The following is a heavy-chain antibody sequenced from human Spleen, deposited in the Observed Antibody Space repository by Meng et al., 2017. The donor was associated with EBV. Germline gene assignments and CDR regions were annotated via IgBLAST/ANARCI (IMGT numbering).Heavy chain of an antibody. CDR1: GYTFNCG. CDR3: ERDAYSSSLDYNLEH. V-gene: IGHV1-18*01. J-gene: IGHJ1*01. Sequence: QVQLVQFGAEVKKPGASVKVSCKASGYTFNCGISWVRQAPGQGLEWMGWISAYNGNTNYSEKFQGRVTMTTDISASTAYMELRSLRSDDTAVYYCERDAYSSSLDYNLEHWGQGTLVTVSS. D-gene: IGHD6-13*01. CDR2: ISAYNGNT.